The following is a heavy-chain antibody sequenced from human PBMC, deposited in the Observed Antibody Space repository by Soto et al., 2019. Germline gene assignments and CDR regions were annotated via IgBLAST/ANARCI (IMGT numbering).Heavy chain of an antibody. J-gene: IGHJ4*02. CDR3: ARDMPRGYSGYEGSYYFDY. Sequence: VSVKVSCKASGYTFTSYYMHWVRQAPGQGLEWMGIINPSGGSTSYAQKFQGRVTMTRDTSTSTVYMELSSLRSEDTAVYYCARDMPRGYSGYEGSYYFDYWGQGTLVTVSS. V-gene: IGHV1-46*01. CDR2: INPSGGST. CDR1: GYTFTSYY. D-gene: IGHD5-12*01.